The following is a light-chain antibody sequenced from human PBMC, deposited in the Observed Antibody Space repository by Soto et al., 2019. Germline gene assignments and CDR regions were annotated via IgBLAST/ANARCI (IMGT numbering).Light chain of an antibody. CDR2: NNN. V-gene: IGLV1-44*01. Sequence: QSVLTQPPSASGTPGQRVTISCSGSRSNIGVNTVNWYHQLPGRAPKLLIYNNNQRPSGVPDRVSGSKSGTSASLAISGLQSEDEAAYYCAAWDDSLSGVVFGGGTQLTVL. CDR3: AAWDDSLSGVV. CDR1: RSNIGVNT. J-gene: IGLJ3*02.